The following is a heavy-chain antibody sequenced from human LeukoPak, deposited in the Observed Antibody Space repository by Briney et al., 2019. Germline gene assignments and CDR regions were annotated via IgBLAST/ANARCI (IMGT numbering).Heavy chain of an antibody. V-gene: IGHV1-69*13. D-gene: IGHD1-7*01. CDR2: ITPMFGTP. J-gene: IGHJ6*03. CDR1: GGTFSRHA. Sequence: ASVKVSCKNSGGTFSRHAFSWVRQAPGQGPGWMGGITPMFGTPKNAQKFQGRVTLSADESATTVYIELTNLRLEDTAVYYCARGGVTGTYADYYYYYLDVWGKGTTVTVSS. CDR3: ARGGVTGTYADYYYYYLDV.